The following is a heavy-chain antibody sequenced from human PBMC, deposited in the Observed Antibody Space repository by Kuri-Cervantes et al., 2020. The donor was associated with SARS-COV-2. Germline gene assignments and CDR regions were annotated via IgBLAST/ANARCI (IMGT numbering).Heavy chain of an antibody. V-gene: IGHV4-38-2*02. CDR2: IYHSGSN. J-gene: IGHJ4*02. Sequence: SETLSLTCTVSGYSISSCYYWCWLRQPPGRGLEWVGSIYHSGSNYYNHSLKSRVTISVDTSKNQFSLKLNSVTAADTAVYYCAGFLKGIVGGKKYYFDYWGQGTLVTVSS. D-gene: IGHD3-16*01. CDR3: AGFLKGIVGGKKYYFDY. CDR1: GYSISSCYY.